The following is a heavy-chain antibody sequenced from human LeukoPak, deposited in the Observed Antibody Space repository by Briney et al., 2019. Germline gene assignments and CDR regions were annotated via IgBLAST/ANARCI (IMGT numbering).Heavy chain of an antibody. CDR3: ARGVGYCSGGSCFKNWFDP. D-gene: IGHD2-15*01. CDR2: IYTSGST. Sequence: PSQTLSLTCTVSGGSISSGSYYWSWIRQPAGKGLEWIGRIYTSGSTNYNPSLKSRVTISVDTSKNQFSLKLSSVTAADTAVYYCARGVGYCSGGSCFKNWFDPWGQGTLVTVSS. CDR1: GGSISSGSYY. J-gene: IGHJ5*02. V-gene: IGHV4-61*02.